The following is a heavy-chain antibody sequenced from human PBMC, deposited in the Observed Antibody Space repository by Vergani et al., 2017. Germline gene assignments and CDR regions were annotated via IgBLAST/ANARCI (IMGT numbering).Heavy chain of an antibody. CDR3: ARLRIAVAGTDAFDI. D-gene: IGHD6-19*01. CDR1: GYSFTSYW. V-gene: IGHV5-51*01. CDR2: IYPGDSDT. J-gene: IGHJ3*02. Sequence: EVQLVQSGAEVKKPGESLKISCKGSGYSFTSYWIVWVRQMPGKGLEWMGIIYPGDSDTRYSPSFQGQVTISADKSISTAYLQWSSLKASDTAMYYCARLRIAVAGTDAFDIWGQGTMVTVSS.